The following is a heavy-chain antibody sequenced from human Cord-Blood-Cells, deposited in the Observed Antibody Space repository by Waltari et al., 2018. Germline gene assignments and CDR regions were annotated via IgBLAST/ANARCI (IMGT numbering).Heavy chain of an antibody. CDR3: ARGRSRPYYFDY. CDR1: GFTFSSYS. V-gene: IGHV3-21*01. CDR2: ISSSSSYI. J-gene: IGHJ4*02. Sequence: EVQLVESGGGLVKPGGSLRLSCAASGFTFSSYSMNWVRQAPGKGLEWVSSISSSSSYIYYADSVKGRFTISRDNAKNSLYLQMNSLRAEDTAVYYCARGRSRPYYFDYWGQGTLVTVSS.